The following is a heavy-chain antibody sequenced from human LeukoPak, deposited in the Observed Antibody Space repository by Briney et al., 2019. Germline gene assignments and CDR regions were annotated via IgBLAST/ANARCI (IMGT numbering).Heavy chain of an antibody. Sequence: GRSLRLSCAASGFNFDDYAMHWVRQAPGKGLEWVSGISWDSDTIGYADSVKGRFTISRDNAKSSLYLQMNSLRTDDTALYYCARAFGGNYSPAGCWGQGTLVTVSS. V-gene: IGHV3-9*01. D-gene: IGHD1-26*01. CDR2: ISWDSDTI. CDR1: GFNFDDYA. J-gene: IGHJ4*02. CDR3: ARAFGGNYSPAGC.